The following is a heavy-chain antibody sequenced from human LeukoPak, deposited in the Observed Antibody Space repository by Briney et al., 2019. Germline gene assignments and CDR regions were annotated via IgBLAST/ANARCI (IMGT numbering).Heavy chain of an antibody. CDR1: GFTFSSYS. CDR3: ARAFGYSGYGGFGP. D-gene: IGHD5-12*01. CDR2: ISSSSSYI. J-gene: IGHJ5*02. V-gene: IGHV3-21*01. Sequence: GGSLRLSCAASGFTFSSYSMNWVRQAPGKGLEWVSSISSSSSYIYYADSVKGRFTISRDNAKNSLYLQMNSLRAEDTAVYYCARAFGYSGYGGFGPWGQGTLVTVSS.